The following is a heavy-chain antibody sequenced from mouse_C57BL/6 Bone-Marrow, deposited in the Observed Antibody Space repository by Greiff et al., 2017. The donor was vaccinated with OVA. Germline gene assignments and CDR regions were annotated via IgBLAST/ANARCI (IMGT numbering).Heavy chain of an antibody. D-gene: IGHD1-1*01. J-gene: IGHJ4*01. V-gene: IGHV1-55*01. CDR2: IYPGSGST. CDR1: GYTFTSYW. CDR3: ARLNGSSFYAMDY. Sequence: VQLQQPGAELVKPGASVKMSCKASGYTFTSYWITWVKQRPGQGLEWIGDIYPGSGSTNYNEKFKSKATLTVDTSSSTAYMQLINLTSEDSAVYYCARLNGSSFYAMDYWGQGTSVTVSS.